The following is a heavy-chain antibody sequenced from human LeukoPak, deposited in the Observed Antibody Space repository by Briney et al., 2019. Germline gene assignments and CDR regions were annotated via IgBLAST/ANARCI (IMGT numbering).Heavy chain of an antibody. V-gene: IGHV1-18*01. CDR3: ARDHDYVWGSYRSHSRPSWFDP. J-gene: IGHJ5*02. Sequence: ASVKVSCKASGYTFTSYGISWVRQAPGQGLEWMGWISAYNGNTNYAQKLQGRVTMTTDTSTSTAYMELRSLRSDDTAVYYCARDHDYVWGSYRSHSRPSWFDPWGQGTLVTVSS. CDR2: ISAYNGNT. CDR1: GYTFTSYG. D-gene: IGHD3-16*02.